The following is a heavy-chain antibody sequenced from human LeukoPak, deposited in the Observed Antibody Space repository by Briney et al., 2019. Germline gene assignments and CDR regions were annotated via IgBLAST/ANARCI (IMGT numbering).Heavy chain of an antibody. V-gene: IGHV4-34*01. CDR2: INHSGST. CDR3: ARATVTFTFDY. J-gene: IGHJ4*02. Sequence: PSETLSLTCAVYGGSFSGYYWSWIRQPPGKGLEWIGEINHSGSTNYNPSLKSRVTISVDTSKNQFSLKLSSVTAADTAVYYCARATVTFTFDYWGQGTLVTVSS. D-gene: IGHD4-11*01. CDR1: GGSFSGYY.